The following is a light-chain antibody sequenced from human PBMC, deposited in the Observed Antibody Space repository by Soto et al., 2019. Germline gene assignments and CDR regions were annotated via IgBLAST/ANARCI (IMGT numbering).Light chain of an antibody. CDR3: QQYDNLSWT. CDR1: QSISGTF. J-gene: IGKJ1*01. V-gene: IGKV3-20*01. CDR2: GAS. Sequence: EIVMTQSPATLSVSPGERATLSCRAGQSISGTFLNWYQQKPGQAPRLLIYGASNRATGTPDRFSGSGSGTDFTLTISRLEPEDFAVYFCQQYDNLSWTFGQGTKVDI.